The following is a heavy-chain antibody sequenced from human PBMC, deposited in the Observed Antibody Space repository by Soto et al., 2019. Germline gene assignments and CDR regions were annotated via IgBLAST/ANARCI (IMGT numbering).Heavy chain of an antibody. CDR2: IWYDGSNK. J-gene: IGHJ6*03. Sequence: GGSLRLSCAASGFTFSSYGMHWVRQAPGKGLEWVAVIWYDGSNKYYADSVKGRFTISRDNSKNTLYLQMNSLRAEDTAVYYCARDTDITSPYYYMDVWGKGTTVTVSS. CDR3: ARDTDITSPYYYMDV. CDR1: GFTFSSYG. D-gene: IGHD3-3*01. V-gene: IGHV3-33*01.